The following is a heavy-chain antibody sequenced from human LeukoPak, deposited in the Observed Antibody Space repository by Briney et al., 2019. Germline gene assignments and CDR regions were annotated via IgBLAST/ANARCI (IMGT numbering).Heavy chain of an antibody. J-gene: IGHJ5*02. CDR3: AREDYGDGNWFDP. D-gene: IGHD4-17*01. CDR1: GGSIRSYY. Sequence: SETLSLTCTVSGGSIRSYYWAWIRQPAGKGLEWIGRICSSGSTNYNPSLKSRVIMSVDTSKNQFSLKLSSVTAADTAVYYCAREDYGDGNWFDPWGQGTLVTVSS. V-gene: IGHV4-4*07. CDR2: ICSSGST.